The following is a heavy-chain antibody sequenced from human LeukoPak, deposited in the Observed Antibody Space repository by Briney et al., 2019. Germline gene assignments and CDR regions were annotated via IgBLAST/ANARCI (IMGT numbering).Heavy chain of an antibody. D-gene: IGHD4-17*01. J-gene: IGHJ4*02. CDR1: GGSISSNNW. CDR3: ATSTVTTGDLDY. Sequence: PSGTLSLTCAVSGGSISSNNWWTWVRQPPGKGLEWIGEISHSGSTNYNPSLKSRVTISVDKSKNQFSLKLSPVTAADTAVYYCATSTVTTGDLDYWGQGTLVTVSS. V-gene: IGHV4-4*02. CDR2: ISHSGST.